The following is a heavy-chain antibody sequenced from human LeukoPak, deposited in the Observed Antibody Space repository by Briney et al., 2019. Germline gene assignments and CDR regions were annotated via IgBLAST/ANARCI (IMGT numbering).Heavy chain of an antibody. V-gene: IGHV5-51*01. CDR1: GYSFTSYW. D-gene: IGHD3-22*01. J-gene: IGHJ4*02. CDR2: IYPGDSDT. Sequence: RGESLQISCKGSGYSFTSYWIGWVRQMPGKGPEWMGIIYPGDSDTRYSPSFQGQVTISADKSISTAYLQWSSLKASDTAMYYCARHHTSDYYDSSGYYYPLLFDYWGQGTLVTVSS. CDR3: ARHHTSDYYDSSGYYYPLLFDY.